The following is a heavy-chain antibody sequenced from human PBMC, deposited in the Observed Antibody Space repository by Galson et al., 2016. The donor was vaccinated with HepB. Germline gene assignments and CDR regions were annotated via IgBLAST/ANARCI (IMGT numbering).Heavy chain of an antibody. CDR1: GDSVSSNSAT. D-gene: IGHD2-15*01. J-gene: IGHJ4*02. Sequence: CAISGDSVSSNSATWNWIRQSPSRGLEWLGRTYYRSAWWDDYAISVKSRISFNPDTSKNRFSLHLSSVTPEDTAVYYCTRERRYCSDGSCYSFDYWGLGILVTVSS. V-gene: IGHV6-1*01. CDR2: TYYRSAWWD. CDR3: TRERRYCSDGSCYSFDY.